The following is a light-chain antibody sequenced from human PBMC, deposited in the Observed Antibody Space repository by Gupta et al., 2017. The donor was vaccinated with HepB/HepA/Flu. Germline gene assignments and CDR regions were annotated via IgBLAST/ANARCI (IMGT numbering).Light chain of an antibody. CDR3: QQSYSTPLT. J-gene: IGKJ4*01. Sequence: DIQMIQSPSSLSASVGDRVTITCRASQSISSYLNWYQQKPGKAPKLLIYAASNLQSGVPSRFSGSGSGTDFTLTISSLQPEDFATYYCQQSYSTPLTFGGGTKVEIK. V-gene: IGKV1-39*01. CDR2: AAS. CDR1: QSISSY.